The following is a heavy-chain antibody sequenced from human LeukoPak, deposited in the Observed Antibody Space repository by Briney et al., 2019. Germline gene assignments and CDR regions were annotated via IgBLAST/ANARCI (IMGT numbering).Heavy chain of an antibody. CDR3: ARGSALTYYDFLHFDY. CDR1: GFTFSSYA. CDR2: ISSNGGGT. V-gene: IGHV3-64*01. Sequence: GGSLRLSCEASGFTFSSYAMHWVRQAPGKGLEYVSTISSNGGGTYYANSVKGRFTISRDNSKNTLYLQMGSLRAEDMAVYYCARGSALTYYDFLHFDYWGRGTLVTVSS. J-gene: IGHJ4*02. D-gene: IGHD3-3*01.